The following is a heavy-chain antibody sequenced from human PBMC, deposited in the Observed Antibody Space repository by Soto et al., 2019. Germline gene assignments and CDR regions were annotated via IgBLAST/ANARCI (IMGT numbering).Heavy chain of an antibody. CDR2: ISYDGSNK. V-gene: IGHV3-30-3*01. D-gene: IGHD6-19*01. CDR1: GFTFSSYA. J-gene: IGHJ4*02. CDR3: ARVDIAVAGGAYYFDY. Sequence: QVQMVESGGGVVQPGRSLRLSCAASGFTFSSYAMHWVRQAPGKGLEGVAVISYDGSNKYYADSVKGRFTISRDNSKNTLYLQMNSLRAEDTAVYYCARVDIAVAGGAYYFDYWGQGTLVTVSS.